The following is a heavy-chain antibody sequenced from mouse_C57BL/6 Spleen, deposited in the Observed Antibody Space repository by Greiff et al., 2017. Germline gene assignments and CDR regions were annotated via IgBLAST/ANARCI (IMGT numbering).Heavy chain of an antibody. CDR3: ARGLEWKHCYSYYAMDY. CDR2: IDPSDSYT. CDR1: GYTFTSYW. J-gene: IGHJ4*01. D-gene: IGHD2-12*01. Sequence: VQLQQPGAELVMPGASVKLSCKASGYTFTSYWMHWVKQRPGQGLEWIGVIDPSDSYTNYNQKFKGKATLTVDKSSSTAYMQLSSLTSEDSAVYYCARGLEWKHCYSYYAMDYWGQGTSVTVSS. V-gene: IGHV1-69*01.